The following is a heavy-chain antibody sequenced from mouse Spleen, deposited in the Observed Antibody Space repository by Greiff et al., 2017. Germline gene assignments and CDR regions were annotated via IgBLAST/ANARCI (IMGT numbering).Heavy chain of an antibody. V-gene: IGHV5-12*02. CDR1: GFTFSDYY. CDR3: ARHNYGNYGDAMDY. Sequence: EVMLVESGGGLVQPGGSLKLSCATSGFTFSDYYMYWVRQTPEKRLEWVAYISNGGGSTYYPDTVKGRFTISRDNAKNTLYLQMSRLKSEDTAMYYCARHNYGNYGDAMDYWGQGTSVTVSS. D-gene: IGHD2-1*01. CDR2: ISNGGGST. J-gene: IGHJ4*01.